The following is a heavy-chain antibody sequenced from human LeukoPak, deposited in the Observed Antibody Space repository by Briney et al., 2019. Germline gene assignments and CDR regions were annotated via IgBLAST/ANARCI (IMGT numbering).Heavy chain of an antibody. CDR2: ITTISHYI. CDR3: ARSGGPGTYHQLRYNWFDP. V-gene: IGHV3-21*01. CDR1: GFTLSDYH. Sequence: GGSLRLSCAASGFTLSDYHMNWVRQAPGKGLEWLSSITTISHYIYYAGAVRGRFTISRDNAKNSLYLQMNSLRGEDTAVYYCARSGGPGTYHQLRYNWFDPWGQGTLVTVSS. D-gene: IGHD3-10*01. J-gene: IGHJ5*02.